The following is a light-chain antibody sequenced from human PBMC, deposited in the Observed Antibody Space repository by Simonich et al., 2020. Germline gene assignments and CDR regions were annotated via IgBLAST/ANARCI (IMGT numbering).Light chain of an antibody. CDR1: SGSIASNY. J-gene: IGLJ3*02. Sequence: NFMLTQPHSVSESPGKTVTISCTRSSGSIASNYVQWYQQRPGSSPTPVIYEDNQRPSGGPARFSGSIDSSSNSASLTISGLKTEDEADYYCQSYDSSNWVFGGGTKLTVL. V-gene: IGLV6-57*01. CDR2: EDN. CDR3: QSYDSSNWV.